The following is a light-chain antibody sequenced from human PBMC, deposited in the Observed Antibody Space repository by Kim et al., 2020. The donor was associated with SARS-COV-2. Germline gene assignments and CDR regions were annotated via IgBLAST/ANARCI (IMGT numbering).Light chain of an antibody. CDR2: SAS. J-gene: IGKJ1*01. Sequence: DIQMTQSPSSLSASVGDRVTITCRASQGISTYLAWYQKKPGKPPVLLISSASNLQPGVPSRFSGTGSETDFSLTISSLQPEDVATYYCQKYDIVPRAFGQGTKVDIK. CDR3: QKYDIVPRA. V-gene: IGKV1-27*01. CDR1: QGISTY.